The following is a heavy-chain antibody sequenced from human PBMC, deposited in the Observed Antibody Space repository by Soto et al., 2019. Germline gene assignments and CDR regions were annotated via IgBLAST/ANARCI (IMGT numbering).Heavy chain of an antibody. D-gene: IGHD6-19*01. Sequence: EVQLVESGGGLVQPGGSLRLSCAASGFTFSTYTMNWVRQAPGKGMECVSTISGNGSSSSYTDSVKGRFTISRDNSKNTLSLQMDSLRDEDTVRYYCANRAVAGRNWYFDLWGGGTLVAVSS. J-gene: IGHJ2*01. CDR2: ISGNGSSS. CDR3: ANRAVAGRNWYFDL. CDR1: GFTFSTYT. V-gene: IGHV3-23*04.